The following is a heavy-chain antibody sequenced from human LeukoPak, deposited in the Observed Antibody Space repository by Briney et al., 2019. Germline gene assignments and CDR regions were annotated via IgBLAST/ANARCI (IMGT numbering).Heavy chain of an antibody. J-gene: IGHJ4*02. V-gene: IGHV4-59*01. CDR3: ARGGVTTIAQYDY. CDR1: RGSISGSY. Sequence: SETLSLTCTVSRGSISGSYWSWIRQPPGKGLEWVGYIYYTGATNYNPSLKSRVTVSVDTSKNQFALKLSSVTAADTAVYFCARGGVTTIAQYDYWGQGILVTVSS. D-gene: IGHD5-12*01. CDR2: IYYTGAT.